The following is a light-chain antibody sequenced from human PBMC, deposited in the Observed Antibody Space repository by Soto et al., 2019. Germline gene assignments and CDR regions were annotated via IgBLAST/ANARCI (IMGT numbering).Light chain of an antibody. CDR1: SSDVGGYNY. Sequence: QSALTQPASVSGSPRQSITISCTGTSSDVGGYNYVSWYKQHPGKAPKLMIYDVSNRPSGVSNRFSGSKSGNTASLTISGLQAEDAADYYCSSYTSSSTLVVFCGGTKVTV. J-gene: IGLJ2*01. V-gene: IGLV2-14*01. CDR3: SSYTSSSTLVV. CDR2: DVS.